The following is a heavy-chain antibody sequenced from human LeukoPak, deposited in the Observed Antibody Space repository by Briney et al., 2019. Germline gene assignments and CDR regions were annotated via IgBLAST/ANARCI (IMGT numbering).Heavy chain of an antibody. CDR1: GFTVSSNY. J-gene: IGHJ3*02. CDR2: IYSGGST. Sequence: GGSLRLSCAASGFTVSSNYMSWVRQAPGKGLEWVSVIYSGGSTYYADSVKGRFTISRDNSKNTLYLQMNSLRAEDTAVYYCARAAFGAGDAFDIWGQGTMVTVSS. D-gene: IGHD4/OR15-4a*01. V-gene: IGHV3-66*02. CDR3: ARAAFGAGDAFDI.